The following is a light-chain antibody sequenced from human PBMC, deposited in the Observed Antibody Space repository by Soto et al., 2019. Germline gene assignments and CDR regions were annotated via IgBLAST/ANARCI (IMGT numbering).Light chain of an antibody. J-gene: IGLJ1*01. CDR1: SIDVGGFNY. V-gene: IGLV2-14*01. CDR3: SSYTSSSTLV. CDR2: DVN. Sequence: QSALTQPASVSGSPGQSITISCTGTSIDVGGFNYVSWYQQHPDKTPKLIIYDVNNRPSGLSYRFSGSKSGNTASLTISGLQAEDEADYYCSSYTSSSTLVFGTGTKLTVL.